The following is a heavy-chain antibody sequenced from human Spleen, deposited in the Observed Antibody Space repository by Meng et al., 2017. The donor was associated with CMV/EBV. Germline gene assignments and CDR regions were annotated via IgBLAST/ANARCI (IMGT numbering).Heavy chain of an antibody. Sequence: YTFTGYYMHWARQAPGQGLEWMGWINPNSGGTNYAQKFQGRVTMTRDTSISTAYMELSRLRSDDTAVYYCARGRDFWSGYYTGYFDYWGQGTLVTVSS. D-gene: IGHD3-3*01. CDR1: YTFTGYY. J-gene: IGHJ4*02. CDR3: ARGRDFWSGYYTGYFDY. V-gene: IGHV1-2*02. CDR2: INPNSGGT.